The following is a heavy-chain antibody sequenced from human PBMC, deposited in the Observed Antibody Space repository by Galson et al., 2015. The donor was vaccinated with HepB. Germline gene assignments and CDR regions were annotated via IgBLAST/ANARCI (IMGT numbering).Heavy chain of an antibody. Sequence: SVTVSCKASGYTFTGYYMHWVRQAPGQGLEWMGWINPNSDGTNYAQKFQGRVTMTRDTSISTAYMELSRLRSDDTAVYYCARDQGYDSSGYYHGWGQGTLVTVSP. CDR1: GYTFTGYY. D-gene: IGHD3-22*01. V-gene: IGHV1-2*02. CDR3: ARDQGYDSSGYYHG. J-gene: IGHJ4*02. CDR2: INPNSDGT.